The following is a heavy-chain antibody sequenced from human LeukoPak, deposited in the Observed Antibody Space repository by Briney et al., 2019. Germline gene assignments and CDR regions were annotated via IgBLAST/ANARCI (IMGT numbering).Heavy chain of an antibody. CDR1: QFSVSTNY. CDR3: ARGSDGWFAFDY. CDR2: IYSTGGK. J-gene: IGHJ4*02. Sequence: PGGSLRLSCAASQFSVSTNYMSWVRQAPGKGLEWVSIIYSTGGKYYADSVKGRFTISRDNSKHTLFLQMNSLRAEDTALYYCARGSDGWFAFDYWGQGILVTVSS. D-gene: IGHD6-19*01. V-gene: IGHV3-66*01.